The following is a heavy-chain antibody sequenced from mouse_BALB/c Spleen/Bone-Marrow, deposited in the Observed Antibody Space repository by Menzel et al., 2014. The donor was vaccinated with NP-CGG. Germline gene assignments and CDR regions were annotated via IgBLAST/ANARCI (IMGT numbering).Heavy chain of an antibody. CDR1: GFTFSSYA. D-gene: IGHD4-1*01. CDR2: ISSGGNYT. CDR3: ASTGYFFDY. V-gene: IGHV5-9-3*01. Sequence: EVQVVESRGGLVKPGGSLKLSCAASGFTFSSYAMSWVRQTPEKRLEWVVTISSGGNYTYYPDSVKGRFTISRDNAKNTLYLQMSSLRSEDTAMYYCASTGYFFDYWGQGTTLTVSS. J-gene: IGHJ2*01.